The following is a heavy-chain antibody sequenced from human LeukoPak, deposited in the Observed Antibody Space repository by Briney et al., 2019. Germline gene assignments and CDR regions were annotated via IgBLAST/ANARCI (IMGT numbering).Heavy chain of an antibody. CDR3: ARMRRVEPHFDY. Sequence: KTGGSLRLSCAASGFTFSSYSMNWVRQAPGKGLEWVSSITSRNYMYYADSVKGRFTISRDNAKNLLYLQMNSLRAEDTAVYYCARMRRVEPHFDYWGQGTLVTVSS. D-gene: IGHD1-14*01. CDR2: ITSRNYM. J-gene: IGHJ4*02. V-gene: IGHV3-21*01. CDR1: GFTFSSYS.